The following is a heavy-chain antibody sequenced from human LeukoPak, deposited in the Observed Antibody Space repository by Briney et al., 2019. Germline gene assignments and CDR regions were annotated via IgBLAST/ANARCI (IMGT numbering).Heavy chain of an antibody. D-gene: IGHD6-19*01. V-gene: IGHV3-48*04. Sequence: GGSLRLSCAASGFTFSSYTMNWVRQAPGKWLEWISYISSSSSTKYYADSVKGRFTISRDNAKNSLYLQMNSLRAEDTAVYYCAGDEYSSGWYLGQGTLVTVSS. CDR3: AGDEYSSGWY. J-gene: IGHJ4*02. CDR1: GFTFSSYT. CDR2: ISSSSSTK.